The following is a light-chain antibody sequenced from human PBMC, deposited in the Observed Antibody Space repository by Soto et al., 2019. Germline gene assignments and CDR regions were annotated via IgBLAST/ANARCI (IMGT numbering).Light chain of an antibody. CDR2: EVT. V-gene: IGLV2-14*01. J-gene: IGLJ1*01. CDR3: TSYTRDTALV. CDR1: SSDVGAYNF. Sequence: QAALTQPASVSGSPGQSIAISCTGTSSDVGAYNFVSWYQHHPGRAPKLIIYEVTIRPSGVSNRFSGYKSGNTASLTISGLQAEDEADHHCTSYTRDTALVFGTGTKVTVL.